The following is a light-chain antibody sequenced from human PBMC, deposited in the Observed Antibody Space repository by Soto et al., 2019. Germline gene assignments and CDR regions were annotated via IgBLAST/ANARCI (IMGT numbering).Light chain of an antibody. CDR3: QQSYTTVYT. J-gene: IGKJ2*01. Sequence: DIQMTQSPSSLSASVGDSVTITFLASQTIGANLNWYRQKLGKAPTLLIYDASTLQSGVPSRFSGLGSGTDFALTIASLQPDDSATYYCQQSYTTVYTFGQGTKVDIK. CDR1: QTIGAN. V-gene: IGKV1-39*01. CDR2: DAS.